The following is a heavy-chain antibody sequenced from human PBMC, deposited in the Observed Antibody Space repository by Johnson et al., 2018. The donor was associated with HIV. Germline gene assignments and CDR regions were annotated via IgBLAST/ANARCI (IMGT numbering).Heavy chain of an antibody. J-gene: IGHJ3*02. V-gene: IGHV3-66*01. CDR3: AKEARRPAFDI. CDR2: IYSGGIT. D-gene: IGHD6-6*01. CDR1: GFTVSSNY. Sequence: MLLVESGGGLVQPGGSLRLSCAASGFTVSSNYMSWVRQAPGQGLEWVSLIYSGGITYYADYVKGRFTISRDNSKNTVYLQMNSLRAEDTAVYYCAKEARRPAFDIWGQGTMVTVSS.